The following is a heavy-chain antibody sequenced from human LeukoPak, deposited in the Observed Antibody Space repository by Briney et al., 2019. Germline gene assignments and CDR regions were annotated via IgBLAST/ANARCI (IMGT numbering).Heavy chain of an antibody. D-gene: IGHD3-9*01. J-gene: IGHJ6*03. Sequence: PGGSLRLSCAPSGFTFSSYGMHWVRQAPGKGLEGGAFIRYDGSNKYYADSVKGRFTISRDNSKNTLYLQMNSLRAEDTAVYYCAKELRYFDWSLTYYYYYMDVWGKGTTVTISS. CDR2: IRYDGSNK. CDR3: AKELRYFDWSLTYYYYYMDV. CDR1: GFTFSSYG. V-gene: IGHV3-30*02.